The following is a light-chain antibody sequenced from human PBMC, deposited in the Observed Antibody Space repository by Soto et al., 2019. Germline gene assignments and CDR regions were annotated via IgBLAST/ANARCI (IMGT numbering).Light chain of an antibody. CDR1: SGHSSYA. CDR3: QTWGTGSNWV. Sequence: QSVLTQSPSASSSLGASVKLTCTLSSGHSSYAIAWHQQQPEKGPRYLMKLNSDGSHSKGDGIPDRFSGSSSGAERYLTISSLRSEEEADYYCQTWGTGSNWVFGGGTKLTVL. J-gene: IGLJ3*02. V-gene: IGLV4-69*01. CDR2: LNSDGSH.